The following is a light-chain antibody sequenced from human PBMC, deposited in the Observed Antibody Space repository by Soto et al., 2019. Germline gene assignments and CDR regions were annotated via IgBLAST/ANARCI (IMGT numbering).Light chain of an antibody. CDR1: QGISNY. CDR2: AAS. V-gene: IGKV1-27*01. J-gene: IGKJ3*01. CDR3: QEYKTAPFI. Sequence: DIQMTQSPSSLSAFVGDRVTITCRASQGISNYLAWYQQKPGRVPTLLIYAASTLRSGVPSRFSGSGSGTDFTPTISSLQPEDVASYYCQEYKTAPFIFGPGTKVDIK.